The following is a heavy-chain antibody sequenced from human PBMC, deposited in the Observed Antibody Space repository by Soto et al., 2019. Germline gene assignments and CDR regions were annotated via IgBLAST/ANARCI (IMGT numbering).Heavy chain of an antibody. CDR1: GFTFSSYS. J-gene: IGHJ6*02. V-gene: IGHV3-21*01. D-gene: IGHD1-26*01. Sequence: KPGGSLRLSCAASGFTFSSYSMNWVRQAPGKGLEWVSSISSSSSYIYYADSVKGRFTISRDNAKNSLHLQMNSLRAEDTAVHYCARDRPPVWELLDYYYGMDVWGQGTTVTVSS. CDR3: ARDRPPVWELLDYYYGMDV. CDR2: ISSSSSYI.